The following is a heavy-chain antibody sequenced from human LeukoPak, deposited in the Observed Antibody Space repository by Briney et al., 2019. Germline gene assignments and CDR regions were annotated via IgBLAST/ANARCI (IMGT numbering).Heavy chain of an antibody. CDR1: GFTFSRYW. V-gene: IGHV3-30-3*01. Sequence: GSLRLSCAASGFTFSRYWMSWVRQAPGKGLEWVAVISYDGHYKYYADSVKGRFTISRDNSRNTLYLQMNSLRGEDTAVYYCARDHAADIVATGEDYWGQGTLVTVSS. J-gene: IGHJ4*02. CDR3: ARDHAADIVATGEDY. D-gene: IGHD5-12*01. CDR2: ISYDGHYK.